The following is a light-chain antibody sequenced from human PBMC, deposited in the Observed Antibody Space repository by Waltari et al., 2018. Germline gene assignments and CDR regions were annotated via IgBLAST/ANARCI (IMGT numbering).Light chain of an antibody. CDR1: QSISIY. J-gene: IGKJ5*01. V-gene: IGKV1-39*01. Sequence: DIQIPQSPSSLSASVGDRVTITCRARQSISIYLNWYQQKPGKAPKLLICAASSLQSGVPSRFSGSGSGTDFTLTISSLQPEDFATYYCQQSYSTLLTFGQGTRLEIK. CDR3: QQSYSTLLT. CDR2: AAS.